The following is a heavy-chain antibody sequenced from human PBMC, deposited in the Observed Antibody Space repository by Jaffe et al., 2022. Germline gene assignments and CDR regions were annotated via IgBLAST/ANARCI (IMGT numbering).Heavy chain of an antibody. CDR3: ARGPSFYYGSGSSWFDP. D-gene: IGHD3-10*01. Sequence: QVQLQESGPGLVKPSETLSLICAVSGYSVSSDSYWGWIRQPPGKGLEWIATIHHSGSTYYYPSLKSRVTISLDTSKNQFSLKLSSVTAADTGVYYCARGPSFYYGSGSSWFDPWGQGTLVTVSS. CDR1: GYSVSSDSY. J-gene: IGHJ5*02. CDR2: IHHSGST. V-gene: IGHV4-38-2*01.